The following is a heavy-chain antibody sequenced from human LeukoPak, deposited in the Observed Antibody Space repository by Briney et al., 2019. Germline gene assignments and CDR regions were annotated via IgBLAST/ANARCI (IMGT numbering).Heavy chain of an antibody. CDR2: ISYDERNK. CDR3: VKDRTGTYTLDY. V-gene: IGHV3-30*18. Sequence: GGSLRLSCAASGFTFSTYGMHWVRQAPGKGLEWVALISYDERNKNYADSVKGRFTISRDNSKNTLYLQMNSMRAEDTAVYYCVKDRTGTYTLDYWGQGTLVTVSS. D-gene: IGHD3-10*01. J-gene: IGHJ4*02. CDR1: GFTFSTYG.